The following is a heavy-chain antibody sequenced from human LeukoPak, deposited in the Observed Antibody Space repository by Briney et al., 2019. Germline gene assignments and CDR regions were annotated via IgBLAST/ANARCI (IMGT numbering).Heavy chain of an antibody. CDR1: GYTFTGYY. J-gene: IGHJ4*02. CDR3: ARVMGRGYSYGYNFDY. V-gene: IGHV1-2*02. CDR2: INPNSGGT. D-gene: IGHD5-18*01. Sequence: EASVKVSCKASGYTFTGYYMHWVRQAPGQGLEWMGWINPNSGGTNYAQKFQGRVTMTRDTSISTAYMELSRLRSDDTAVYYCARVMGRGYSYGYNFDYWGQGTLVTVSS.